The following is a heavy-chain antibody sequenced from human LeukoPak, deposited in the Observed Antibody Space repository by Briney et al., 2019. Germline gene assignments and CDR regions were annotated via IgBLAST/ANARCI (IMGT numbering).Heavy chain of an antibody. V-gene: IGHV3-53*01. CDR3: ARDSSGYDHYYYMDV. Sequence: GGSLRLSCAASGFTVSSNYMSWVRQAPGKGLEWVSVIYSGGSTYYADSVKGRFTISRDNSKNTLYLQMNSLRAEDTAVYYCARDSSGYDHYYYMDVWAKGPRSPSP. CDR2: IYSGGST. D-gene: IGHD3-22*01. J-gene: IGHJ6*03. CDR1: GFTVSSNY.